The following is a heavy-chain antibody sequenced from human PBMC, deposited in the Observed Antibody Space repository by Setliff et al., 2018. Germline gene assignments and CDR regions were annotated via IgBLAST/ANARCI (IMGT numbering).Heavy chain of an antibody. D-gene: IGHD1-26*01. CDR3: ARASAKYEGGAFDI. V-gene: IGHV1-46*01. CDR1: GYTFTSYY. CDR2: INPSGGST. J-gene: IGHJ3*02. Sequence: GASVKVSCKASGYTFTSYYVHWVRQAPGQGLEWMGMINPSGGSTFYAQNFQGGVTMTRYTSTSTVYMELSSLRSDDTAVYYCARASAKYEGGAFDIWGQGTMVTVS.